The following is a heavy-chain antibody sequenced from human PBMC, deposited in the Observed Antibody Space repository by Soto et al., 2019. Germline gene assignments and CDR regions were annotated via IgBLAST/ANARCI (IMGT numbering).Heavy chain of an antibody. CDR3: ARDRDCSSTSCRPGVTALTHYYYYYGMDV. CDR2: IIPIFGTA. Sequence: GASVKVSCKASGGTFSSYAISWVRQAPGQGLEWMGGIIPIFGTANCAQKFQGRVTITADESTSTAYMELSSLRSEDTAVYYCARDRDCSSTSCRPGVTALTHYYYYYGMDVWGQGTTVTVSS. D-gene: IGHD2-2*01. V-gene: IGHV1-69*13. CDR1: GGTFSSYA. J-gene: IGHJ6*02.